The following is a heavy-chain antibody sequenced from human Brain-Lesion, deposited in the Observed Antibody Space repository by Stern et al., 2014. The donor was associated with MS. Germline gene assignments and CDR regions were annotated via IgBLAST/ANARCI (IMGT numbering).Heavy chain of an antibody. CDR3: ARAVRDQLLSEY. Sequence: QVQLVQSGAEVKKPGASVKVSCKASGYTFSSYDITWVRQASGHGLEWMGWMNPYSGNTGYAQKCKGRCSMPSAPPISTVYMELTGRTSDDTAVYFCARAVRDQLLSEYWGQGTRVTVPS. V-gene: IGHV1-8*01. D-gene: IGHD2-2*01. CDR2: MNPYSGNT. J-gene: IGHJ4*02. CDR1: GYTFSSYD.